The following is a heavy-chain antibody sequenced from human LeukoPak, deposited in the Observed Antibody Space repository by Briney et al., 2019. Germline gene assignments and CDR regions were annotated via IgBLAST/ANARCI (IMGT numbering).Heavy chain of an antibody. Sequence: GGSLRLSCAASGFTFSSYWMHWVRQAPGKGLVWVSRINSDGSSTSYADSVKGRFTISRDNAKNTLYLQMNSLRAEDTAVYFCARGYCSSTSCLKGAWFDPWGQGTLVMVSS. CDR3: ARGYCSSTSCLKGAWFDP. J-gene: IGHJ5*02. CDR1: GFTFSSYW. V-gene: IGHV3-74*01. D-gene: IGHD2-2*01. CDR2: INSDGSST.